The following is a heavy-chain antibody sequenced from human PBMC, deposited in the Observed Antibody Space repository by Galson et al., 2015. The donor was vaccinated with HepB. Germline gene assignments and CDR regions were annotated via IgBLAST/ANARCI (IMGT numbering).Heavy chain of an antibody. CDR1: GGTFSSYA. CDR2: IIPIFGTA. D-gene: IGHD2-2*01. CDR3: ARDRDDIVVAPAATWNYGMDV. Sequence: SVKVSCKASGGTFSSYAISWVRQAPGQGLEWMGGIIPIFGTANYAQKFQGRVTITADKSTSTAYMELSSLRSEDTAVYYCARDRDDIVVAPAATWNYGMDVWGQGTTVTVSS. J-gene: IGHJ6*02. V-gene: IGHV1-69*06.